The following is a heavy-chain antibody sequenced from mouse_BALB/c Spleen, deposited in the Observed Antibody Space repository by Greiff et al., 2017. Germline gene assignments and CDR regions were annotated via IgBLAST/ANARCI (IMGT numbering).Heavy chain of an antibody. CDR1: GFSLTSYG. Sequence: VQLQQSGPGLVQPSQSLSITCTVSGFSLTSYGVHWVRQSPGKGLEWLGVIWSGGSTDYNAAFISRLSISKDNSKSQVFFKMNSLQANDTAIDYCARNYDYDGWFAYWGQGTLVTVSA. V-gene: IGHV2-2*02. D-gene: IGHD2-4*01. CDR3: ARNYDYDGWFAY. J-gene: IGHJ3*01. CDR2: IWSGGST.